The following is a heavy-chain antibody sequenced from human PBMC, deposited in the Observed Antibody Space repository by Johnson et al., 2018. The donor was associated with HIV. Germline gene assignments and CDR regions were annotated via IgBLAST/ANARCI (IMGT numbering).Heavy chain of an antibody. J-gene: IGHJ3*02. CDR1: GFTFSDHY. Sequence: QVQLVESGGGLVKPGGSLRLSCAGSGFTFSDHYMSWVRQAPGKGLEWVSYISSSGSTIYYADSVKGRFTISRDNAKNTLYLQMNSLRVEDTAVYYCAREPRLLTDAFDIWGQGTMVTVSS. CDR3: AREPRLLTDAFDI. D-gene: IGHD5-18*01. CDR2: ISSSGSTI. V-gene: IGHV3-11*04.